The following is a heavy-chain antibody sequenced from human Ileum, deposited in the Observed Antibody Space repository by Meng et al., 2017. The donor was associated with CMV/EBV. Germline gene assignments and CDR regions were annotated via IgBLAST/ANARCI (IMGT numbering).Heavy chain of an antibody. Sequence: EWQVAAGGGGMVVRGWPGNCRLRASDLVVPSSKMPRARVAPGKGWEGFLNIKGSGDRKYTETPVNARFTPPRKNSKNTLFLKMNGLRVEDTALYFCAKVVGGGGADDYWGQGTLVTVSS. V-gene: IGHV3-23*04. CDR1: DLVVPSSK. CDR2: IKGSGDRK. CDR3: AKVVGGGGADDY. J-gene: IGHJ4*02. D-gene: IGHD1-26*01.